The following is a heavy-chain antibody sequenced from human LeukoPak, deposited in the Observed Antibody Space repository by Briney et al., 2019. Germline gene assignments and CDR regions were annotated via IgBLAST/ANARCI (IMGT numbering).Heavy chain of an antibody. J-gene: IGHJ5*02. Sequence: PGGSLRLSCAASGFTFNSYSMNGVRQAPGKGREGVSYISSSSSTIYYADSVKGRFTISRDNAKNSLYLQMNSLRAEDTAVYYCARDGTTRAFWFDPWGQGTLVTVSA. CDR1: GFTFNSYS. CDR2: ISSSSSTI. V-gene: IGHV3-48*04. D-gene: IGHD4-17*01. CDR3: ARDGTTRAFWFDP.